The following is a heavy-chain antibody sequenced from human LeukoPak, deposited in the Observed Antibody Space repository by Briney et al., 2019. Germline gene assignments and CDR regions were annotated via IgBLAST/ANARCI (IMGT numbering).Heavy chain of an antibody. CDR1: GYTFTSYY. V-gene: IGHV1-46*01. Sequence: GASVKVSCKASGYTFTSYYIHWVRQAPGQGLEWMGIINPSGGSTTYAQKFQGRVTMTRDTSTSTAYMELSSLRSEDAAVYYCATPRGMVYANDAFDIWGQGTMVTVSS. D-gene: IGHD2-8*01. J-gene: IGHJ3*02. CDR3: ATPRGMVYANDAFDI. CDR2: INPSGGST.